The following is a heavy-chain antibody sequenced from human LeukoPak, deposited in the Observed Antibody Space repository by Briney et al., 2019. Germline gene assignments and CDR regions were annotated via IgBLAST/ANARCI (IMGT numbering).Heavy chain of an antibody. J-gene: IGHJ5*02. CDR3: ARDAIAAAGPRWFDP. Sequence: SETLSLTCTVSGGSISSSNYYWGWIRQPPGKGLAWIGSIYYSGSTNYNPSLKSRVTISVDTSKNQFSLKLSSVAAADTAVYYCARDAIAAAGPRWFDPWGQGTLVTVSS. V-gene: IGHV4-39*07. D-gene: IGHD6-13*01. CDR2: IYYSGST. CDR1: GGSISSSNYY.